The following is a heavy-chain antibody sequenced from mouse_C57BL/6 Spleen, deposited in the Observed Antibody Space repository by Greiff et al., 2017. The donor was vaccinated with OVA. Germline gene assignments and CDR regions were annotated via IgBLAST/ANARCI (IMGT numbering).Heavy chain of an antibody. CDR3: ARADGYYVGAMDY. Sequence: EVQLQQSGPELVKPGASVKISCKASGYTFTDYYINWVTQSHGTSLEWIGDINPNNGGTNYNQKLKGKATLTVDKSSSTAYRELRSLTAEDSAVYYCARADGYYVGAMDYWGQGTSVTVSS. CDR2: INPNNGGT. V-gene: IGHV1-26*01. J-gene: IGHJ4*01. CDR1: GYTFTDYY. D-gene: IGHD2-3*01.